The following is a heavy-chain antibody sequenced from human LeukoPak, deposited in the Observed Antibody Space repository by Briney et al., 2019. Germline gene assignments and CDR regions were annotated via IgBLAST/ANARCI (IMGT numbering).Heavy chain of an antibody. Sequence: GESLRLSCAASGFSFNNAWMSWVRQAPGKGLEWVSAITGGGSGIYYADSMKSRFTISRDNSKNTLYLQINSLRAEDTAVYYCAKWGDYDVLTGYYVSDYWGQGTLVTVSS. CDR3: AKWGDYDVLTGYYVSDY. J-gene: IGHJ4*02. CDR1: GFSFNNAW. V-gene: IGHV3-23*01. D-gene: IGHD3-9*01. CDR2: ITGGGSGI.